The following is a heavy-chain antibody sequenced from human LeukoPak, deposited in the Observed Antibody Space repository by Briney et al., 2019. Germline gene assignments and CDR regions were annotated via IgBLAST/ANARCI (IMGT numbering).Heavy chain of an antibody. J-gene: IGHJ3*02. CDR2: ISWNSGSI. CDR3: AKDSSGYDSGAFDI. V-gene: IGHV3-9*03. Sequence: PGGSLRLSCAASEFTFDDYAMHWVRQAPGKGLEWVSGISWNSGSIGYADSVKGRFTISRDNAKNSLYLQMNSLRAEDMALYYCAKDSSGYDSGAFDIWGQGTMVTVSS. D-gene: IGHD5-12*01. CDR1: EFTFDDYA.